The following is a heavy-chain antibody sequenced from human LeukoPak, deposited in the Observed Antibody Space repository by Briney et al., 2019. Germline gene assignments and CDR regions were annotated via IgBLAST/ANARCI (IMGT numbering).Heavy chain of an antibody. D-gene: IGHD2-2*02. CDR3: ARKYCSSTSCYTFWFDP. V-gene: IGHV1-18*01. CDR2: ISAYNGNT. J-gene: IGHJ5*02. CDR1: GYTFTSYG. Sequence: RASVKVSCKASGYTFTSYGISWVRQAPGQGLEWMGWISAYNGNTNYAQKLQGRVTMTTDTSTSTAYMELRSLRSGDTAVYYCARKYCSSTSCYTFWFDPWGQGTLVTVSS.